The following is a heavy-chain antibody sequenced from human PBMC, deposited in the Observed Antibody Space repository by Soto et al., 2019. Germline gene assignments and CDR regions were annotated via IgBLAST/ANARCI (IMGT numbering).Heavy chain of an antibody. CDR3: ARLDSSGYYDY. CDR1: GGSISSYY. Sequence: SETLSLTCSGSGGSISSYYWNWIRQPPGKGLEWIGYIYSSGSTNYNPSLKSRVTISVDTSKSQFSLKLSSVTAADTAVYYCARLDSSGYYDYWGQGTLVTVSS. CDR2: IYSSGST. D-gene: IGHD3-22*01. V-gene: IGHV4-59*08. J-gene: IGHJ4*02.